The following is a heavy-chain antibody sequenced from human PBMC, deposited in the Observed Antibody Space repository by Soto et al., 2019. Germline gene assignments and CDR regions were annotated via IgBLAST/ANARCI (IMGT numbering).Heavy chain of an antibody. Sequence: GGSLRLSCAASGFTFSNYATHWVRQAPGKGLEWVAVISYDGSNKYYADSVKGRFTISRDNSKNTLYLQMNSLRAEDTAVYYCARPVLRFLEWLLGMDVWGQGTTVTVSS. V-gene: IGHV3-30-3*01. J-gene: IGHJ6*02. CDR3: ARPVLRFLEWLLGMDV. CDR2: ISYDGSNK. D-gene: IGHD3-3*01. CDR1: GFTFSNYA.